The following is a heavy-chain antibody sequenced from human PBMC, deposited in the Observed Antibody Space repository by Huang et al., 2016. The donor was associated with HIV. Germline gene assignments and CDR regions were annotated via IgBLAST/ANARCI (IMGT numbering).Heavy chain of an antibody. J-gene: IGHJ5*02. Sequence: EVQLVESGGGLVQPGGSLRLSCAASGFTFSNYWMSWVRQATGKGREWVANIKQDGSETYYVDSVKGRFTISRDNAKNSLYLQMNSLRAEDTAVYYCASQPGPWGQGTLVTVSS. CDR2: IKQDGSET. CDR1: GFTFSNYW. CDR3: ASQPGP. V-gene: IGHV3-7*01.